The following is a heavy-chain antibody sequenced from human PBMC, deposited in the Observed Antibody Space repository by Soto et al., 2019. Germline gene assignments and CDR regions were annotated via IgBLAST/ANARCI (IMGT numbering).Heavy chain of an antibody. J-gene: IGHJ4*02. CDR3: AKVLKAVAGTYDY. D-gene: IGHD6-19*01. CDR1: GFTFSIYA. CDR2: ISGSGDYT. V-gene: IGHV3-23*01. Sequence: EVQLLESGGGLVQPGGSLRLSCAASGFTFSIYAMSWVRQAPGKGLEWVSAISGSGDYTYYADSVKRRFAISRDNSKNTLYLQINSLRAEDTAVYYCAKVLKAVAGTYDYWGQGTLFTVSS.